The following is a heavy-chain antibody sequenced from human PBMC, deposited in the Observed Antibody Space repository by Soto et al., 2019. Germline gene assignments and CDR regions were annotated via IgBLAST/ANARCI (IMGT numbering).Heavy chain of an antibody. V-gene: IGHV1-69*01. CDR3: ARSQGSSTSLEIYYYYYYGMDV. D-gene: IGHD2-2*01. CDR1: GGTFSSYA. J-gene: IGHJ6*02. CDR2: IIPSSFTA. Sequence: QVQLVQSGAEVKKPGSSVKVSCKASGGTFSSYAISWVRQAPGQGLEWMGGIIPSSFTANYAQKCQGRVTITADESTSTAYMELSSLRSEDTAVYYCARSQGSSTSLEIYYYYYYGMDVWGQGTTVTVSS.